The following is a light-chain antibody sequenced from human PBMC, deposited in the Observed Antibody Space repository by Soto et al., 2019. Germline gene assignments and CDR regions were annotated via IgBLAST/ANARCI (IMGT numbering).Light chain of an antibody. V-gene: IGKV3-20*01. Sequence: EIVLTQSPGTLSLSPGERATLSCRASQSVISSYLAWYQQKPGQAHRLLIYGASSRATGIPDRFSSSGSGTDFTLTISRLEPEDFAVYYWQQYGSSPPTFGQGTKLEIK. CDR2: GAS. J-gene: IGKJ2*01. CDR3: QQYGSSPPT. CDR1: QSVISSY.